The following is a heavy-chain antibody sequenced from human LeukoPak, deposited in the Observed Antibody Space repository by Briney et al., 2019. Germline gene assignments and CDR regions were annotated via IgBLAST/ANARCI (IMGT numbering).Heavy chain of an antibody. CDR2: ISDSGGST. J-gene: IGHJ4*02. V-gene: IGHV3-23*01. Sequence: PGGSLRLSCAASGFTFSSYAMSWVRQAPGKGLERVSAISDSGGSTYYADSVKGRFTISRDNSKNTLYLQMNSLRAEDTAVYFCARKGHCSGGSCYSVLDYFDFWGQGTLVTVSS. D-gene: IGHD2-15*01. CDR3: ARKGHCSGGSCYSVLDYFDF. CDR1: GFTFSSYA.